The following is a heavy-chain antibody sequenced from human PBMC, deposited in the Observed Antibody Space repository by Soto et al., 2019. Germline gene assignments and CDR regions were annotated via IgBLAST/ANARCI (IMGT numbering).Heavy chain of an antibody. CDR1: GGTFSNSA. J-gene: IGHJ6*02. CDR3: ARDKDRAQLGGNYYYMLDV. Sequence: GASVKVSCKASGGTFSNSAISWVRQAPGQGLEWMGGIMPIFRTADYAQKFQGRVTITADESTSTAHMELSGLRSDDTAVYYCARDKDRAQLGGNYYYMLDVWGQGTTVTVSS. V-gene: IGHV1-69*13. D-gene: IGHD3-22*01. CDR2: IMPIFRTA.